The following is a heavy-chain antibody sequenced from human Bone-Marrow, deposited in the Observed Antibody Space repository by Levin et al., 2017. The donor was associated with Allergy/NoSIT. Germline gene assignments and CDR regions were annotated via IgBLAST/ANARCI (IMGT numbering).Heavy chain of an antibody. CDR3: ARTKNYYDSSGYQYIWFDP. J-gene: IGHJ5*02. CDR2: IYHSGST. Sequence: SQTLSLTCAVSGGSISSGGYSWSWIRQPPGKGLEWIGYIYHSGSTYYNPSLKSRVTISVDRSKNQFSLKLSSVTAADTAVYYCARTKNYYDSSGYQYIWFDPWGQGTLVTVSS. D-gene: IGHD3-22*01. V-gene: IGHV4-30-2*01. CDR1: GGSISSGGYS.